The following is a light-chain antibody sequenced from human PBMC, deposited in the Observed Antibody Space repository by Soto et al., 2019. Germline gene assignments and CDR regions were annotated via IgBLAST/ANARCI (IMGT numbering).Light chain of an antibody. J-gene: IGLJ2*01. CDR1: SGHSSYA. CDR3: QSWGRGIVV. CDR2: LNSDRSH. V-gene: IGLV4-69*02. Sequence: QLVLTQSPSASASLGASVNVTCTLTSGHSSYAIAWHQQQPEKGPRFLMRLNSDRSHSKGDGIPDRFSGSSSGAERYLIISGLQSEDEAYYYCQSWGRGIVVFGGGTKVTVL.